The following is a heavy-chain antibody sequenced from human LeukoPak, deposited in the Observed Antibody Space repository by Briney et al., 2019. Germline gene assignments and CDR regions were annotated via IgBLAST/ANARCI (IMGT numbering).Heavy chain of an antibody. J-gene: IGHJ5*02. CDR3: ARYWSPNSGWSGGNWFDP. V-gene: IGHV4-38-2*02. Sequence: SETLSLTCTVSGYFISSGYYWGWIRQSPGKGLEWIGSIYRSGSTYYNPSLKSRVTISVDTSKNQFSLKLSSVTAADTAVYYCARYWSPNSGWSGGNWFDPWGQGTLVTVSS. CDR2: IYRSGST. D-gene: IGHD6-19*01. CDR1: GYFISSGYY.